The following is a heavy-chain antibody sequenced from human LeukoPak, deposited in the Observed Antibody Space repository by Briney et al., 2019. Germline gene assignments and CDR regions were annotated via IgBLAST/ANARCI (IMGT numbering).Heavy chain of an antibody. CDR3: ASHCSSTSCYRYFDY. V-gene: IGHV5-10-1*01. CDR2: IDPSDSYT. J-gene: IGHJ4*02. Sequence: GESLRISCKGSGYSFTSYWISWVRQMPGKGLEWMGRIDPSDSYTNYSPSFQGHVTISADKSISTAYLQWSGLKASDTAMYYCASHCSSTSCYRYFDYWGQGTLVTVSS. D-gene: IGHD2-2*01. CDR1: GYSFTSYW.